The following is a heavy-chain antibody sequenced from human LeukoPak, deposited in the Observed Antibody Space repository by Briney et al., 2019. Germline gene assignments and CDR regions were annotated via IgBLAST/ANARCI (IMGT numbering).Heavy chain of an antibody. D-gene: IGHD1-26*01. V-gene: IGHV4-34*01. CDR3: ARDGIVGATKPDRDAFDI. CDR2: INHSGST. CDR1: GLTFSSYN. J-gene: IGHJ3*02. Sequence: LRLSCAASGLTFSSYNMNWVRQAPGKGLEWIGEINHSGSTNYNPSLKSRVTISVDTSKNQFSLKLSSVTAADTAVYYCARDGIVGATKPDRDAFDIWGQGTMVTVSS.